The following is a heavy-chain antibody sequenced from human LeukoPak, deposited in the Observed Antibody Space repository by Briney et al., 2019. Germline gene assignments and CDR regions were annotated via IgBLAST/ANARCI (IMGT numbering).Heavy chain of an antibody. CDR1: GGSISSSSYY. CDR3: ARRHGDSSGFAY. J-gene: IGHJ4*02. Sequence: PSETLSLTCTVSGGSISSSSYYWGWIRQPPGKGLEWIGSIYCSGSTYYNPSLKSRVTISVDTSKNQFSLNLSSVTAADTAVYFRARRHGDSSGFAYWGQGTLVTVSS. D-gene: IGHD3-22*01. V-gene: IGHV4-39*01. CDR2: IYCSGST.